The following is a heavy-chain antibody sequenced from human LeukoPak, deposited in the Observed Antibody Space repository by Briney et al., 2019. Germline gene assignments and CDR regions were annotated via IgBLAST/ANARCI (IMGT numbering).Heavy chain of an antibody. J-gene: IGHJ4*02. CDR1: GFTLSSYA. CDR3: AKMTDGYNLYYFDY. CDR2: ISVSGNT. Sequence: GGSLRLSCAASGFTLSSYAMSWVRQGPGKGLEWVSAISVSGNTYHADSVKGRFTISRDSSKNTLYLQMNSLRAEDTAVYYCAKMTDGYNLYYFDYWGQGTLVTVSS. D-gene: IGHD5-24*01. V-gene: IGHV3-23*01.